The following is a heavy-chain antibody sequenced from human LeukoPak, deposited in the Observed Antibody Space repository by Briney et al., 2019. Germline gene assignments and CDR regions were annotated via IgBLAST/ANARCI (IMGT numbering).Heavy chain of an antibody. CDR1: GGSISSYY. CDR3: ARDSPLHGERGMEV. Sequence: SETLSLTCTVSGGSISSYYWSWIRQPAGKGLEWIGRIYTSGSTNYNPSLKSRVTMSVDTSKNQFSLKLSSVTAADTAVYYCARDSPLHGERGMEVWGQGTTVTVSS. J-gene: IGHJ6*02. CDR2: IYTSGST. V-gene: IGHV4-4*07. D-gene: IGHD4-17*01.